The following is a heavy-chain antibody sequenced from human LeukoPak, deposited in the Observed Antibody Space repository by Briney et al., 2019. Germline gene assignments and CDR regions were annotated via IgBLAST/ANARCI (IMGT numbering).Heavy chain of an antibody. CDR1: GGSISSYY. CDR3: ASDLFGDSN. J-gene: IGHJ4*02. CDR2: IYYSGST. V-gene: IGHV4-59*01. D-gene: IGHD3-10*02. Sequence: SETLSLTCTVSGGSISSYYWSWIRQPPGKGLEWIGYIYYSGSTNYNPSLKSRVTISVDTSKNQFSLKLSSVTAADTAVYYCASDLFGDSNWGQGTLVTVSS.